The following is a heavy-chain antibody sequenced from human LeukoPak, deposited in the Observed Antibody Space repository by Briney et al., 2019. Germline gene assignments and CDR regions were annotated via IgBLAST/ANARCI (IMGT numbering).Heavy chain of an antibody. Sequence: SETLSLTCTVSGGSISSYYWSWIRQPAGKGLEWIGRIYNNGNSNYNPSLRSRVTMSVDTAKNQFSLRLTSVTAADTAVYYCVREGRYGDYEGYWGQGTLVTVSS. D-gene: IGHD4-17*01. V-gene: IGHV4-4*07. CDR2: IYNNGNS. CDR3: VREGRYGDYEGY. J-gene: IGHJ4*02. CDR1: GGSISSYY.